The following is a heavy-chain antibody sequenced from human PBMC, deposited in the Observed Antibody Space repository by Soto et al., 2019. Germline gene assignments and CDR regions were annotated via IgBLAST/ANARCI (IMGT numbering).Heavy chain of an antibody. V-gene: IGHV3-72*01. CDR2: TRNKANSYTT. CDR3: ARVLERYDYVWGSALLGY. D-gene: IGHD3-16*01. CDR1: GFTFSDHY. Sequence: EVQLVESGGGLVQPGGSLRLSCAASGFTFSDHYMDWVRQAPGKGLEWVGRTRNKANSYTTEYAASVKGRFTISRDDSKNSLYLQMNSLKTEDTAVYYCARVLERYDYVWGSALLGYWGQGTLVTVSS. J-gene: IGHJ4*02.